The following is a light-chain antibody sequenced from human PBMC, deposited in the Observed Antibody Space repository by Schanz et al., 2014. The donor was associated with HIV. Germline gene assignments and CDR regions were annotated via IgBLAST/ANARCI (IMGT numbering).Light chain of an antibody. J-gene: IGLJ3*02. CDR3: SSHAGSNIPWV. CDR2: EVS. CDR1: SSDVGGYKH. Sequence: QSALTQPPSASGSPGQSVTISCTGTSSDVGGYKHLPWYQQHPGKALKLLIYEVSKRPSGVPDRFSGSESGTSASLAISGLQSEDEADYYCSSHAGSNIPWVFGGGTKLTVL. V-gene: IGLV2-8*01.